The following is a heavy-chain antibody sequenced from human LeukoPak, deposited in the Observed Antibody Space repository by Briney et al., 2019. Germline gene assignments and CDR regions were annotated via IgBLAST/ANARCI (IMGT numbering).Heavy chain of an antibody. J-gene: IGHJ4*02. CDR1: GFTFSSYG. CDR2: IRYDGSNK. Sequence: PGGSLRLSCAASGFTFSSYGMHWVRQAPGKGLEWVPFIRYDGSNKYYADSVKGRFTISRDNAKNSLYLQMNSLRAEDTAVYYCASPDPDYWGQGTLVTVSS. CDR3: ASPDPDY. V-gene: IGHV3-30*02.